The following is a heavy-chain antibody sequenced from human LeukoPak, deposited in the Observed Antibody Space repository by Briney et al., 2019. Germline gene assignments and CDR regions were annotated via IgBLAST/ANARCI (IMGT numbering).Heavy chain of an antibody. CDR2: IYYSGST. V-gene: IGHV4-39*01. CDR3: ARHHGYYDILTGYYRKLYFDY. D-gene: IGHD3-9*01. Sequence: PSETLSLTCTVSGGSISSSSYYWGWIRQPPGKGLEWIGSIYYSGSTYYNPSVKSRVTISVDTSKNQFSLKLSSVTAADTAVYYCARHHGYYDILTGYYRKLYFDYWGQGTLVTVSS. CDR1: GGSISSSSYY. J-gene: IGHJ4*02.